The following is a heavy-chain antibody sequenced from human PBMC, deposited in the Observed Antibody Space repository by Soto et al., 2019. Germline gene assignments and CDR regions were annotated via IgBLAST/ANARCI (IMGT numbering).Heavy chain of an antibody. Sequence: QVQLQESGPGLVKPSETLSLSCTVSGDPISRYHWSWIRQTPGKGLEWIGYVHNSGSTSYNPSLKSRVTISIDTSRKQFSLRLRSVTAADTVVYYCTGDRNNRVWYKYWGQGTLVTVSS. J-gene: IGHJ4*02. CDR1: GDPISRYH. D-gene: IGHD6-19*01. CDR2: VHNSGST. V-gene: IGHV4-59*01. CDR3: TGDRNNRVWYKY.